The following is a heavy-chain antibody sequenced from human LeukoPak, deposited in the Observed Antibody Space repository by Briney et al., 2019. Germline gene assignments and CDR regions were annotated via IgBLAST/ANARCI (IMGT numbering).Heavy chain of an antibody. D-gene: IGHD6-6*01. CDR3: ARVVNQGYSDY. Sequence: SETLSLTCTVSGGSISSGSYYWSWIRQPPGKGLEWIGYIFYTGSTNYNPSLQSRVTILLDTSKNQFSLKLSSVSAADTAVYYCARVVNQGYSDYWGQGTLVTVPS. V-gene: IGHV4-61*01. CDR1: GGSISSGSYY. J-gene: IGHJ4*02. CDR2: IFYTGST.